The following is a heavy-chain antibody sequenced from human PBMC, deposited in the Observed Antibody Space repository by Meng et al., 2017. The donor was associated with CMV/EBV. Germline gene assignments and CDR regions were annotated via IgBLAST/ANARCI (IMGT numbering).Heavy chain of an antibody. CDR2: IGTAGDT. CDR3: ARGAIVVVPAPPQYYYYGMDV. V-gene: IGHV3-13*01. J-gene: IGHJ6*02. D-gene: IGHD2-2*01. Sequence: GESLKISCAASGFTFSSYDMHWVRQATGKGLEWVSAIGTAGDTYYPGSVKGRFTISRENAKNSLYLQMNSLRAEDTAVYYCARGAIVVVPAPPQYYYYGMDVWGQGTTVTVSS. CDR1: GFTFSSYD.